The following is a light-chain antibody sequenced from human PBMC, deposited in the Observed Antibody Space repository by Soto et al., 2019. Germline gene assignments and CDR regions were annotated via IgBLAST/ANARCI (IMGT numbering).Light chain of an antibody. CDR2: DAS. J-gene: IGKJ5*01. V-gene: IGKV3-11*01. CDR3: QQRSNWPPIT. Sequence: IVLTQSPATLSLPPGERATLSCRASQSVSSYLAWYQQKPGQAPRLLXYDASNRATGIPARFSGSGSGTDFTLTISSLEPEDFAVYYCQQRSNWPPITFGQGTRLEIK. CDR1: QSVSSY.